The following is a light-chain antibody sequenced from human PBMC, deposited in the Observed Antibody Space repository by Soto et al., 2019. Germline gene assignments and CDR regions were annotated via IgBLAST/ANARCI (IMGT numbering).Light chain of an antibody. CDR3: QQTNSFPLT. J-gene: IGKJ4*01. V-gene: IGKV1-12*01. CDR2: AAS. Sequence: IQMTQSPSFVSASVGDRVTITCRASQGISSWLVWYQHKPGRAPKLLIHAASSLESGVPSRFSGSGSGTDFTLTISSLQPEDFATYYCQQTNSFPLTFGGGTKVEIK. CDR1: QGISSW.